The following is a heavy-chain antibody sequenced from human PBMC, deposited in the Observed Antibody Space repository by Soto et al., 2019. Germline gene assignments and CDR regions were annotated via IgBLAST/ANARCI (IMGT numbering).Heavy chain of an antibody. CDR3: AADATAWQQMVPSDY. V-gene: IGHV1-58*01. D-gene: IGHD2-8*01. CDR2: IAVGSGYT. J-gene: IGHJ4*02. CDR1: GFTFTSSA. Sequence: SVKVSCKASGFTFTSSAFQWVRQAREQRLEWIGWIAVGSGYTNYAQRFQDRVTLTRDMSTATTYMELSRLTSEDTAIYYCAADATAWQQMVPSDYWGQGTLVTVSS.